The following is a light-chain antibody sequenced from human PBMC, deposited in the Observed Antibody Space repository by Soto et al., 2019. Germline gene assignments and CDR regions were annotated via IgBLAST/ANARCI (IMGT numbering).Light chain of an antibody. CDR3: QQYYSTPPRT. CDR1: QSVLYSSNNKNY. CDR2: WAS. V-gene: IGKV4-1*01. Sequence: DIVMTQSPDSLAVSLGERATINCKSSQSVLYSSNNKNYLAWYQQKPGQPPKLLIYWASTRESGVPDRFSGRGSGTDFTLPISSLQAEDVAVYYCQQYYSTPPRTFGQGTKVEIK. J-gene: IGKJ1*01.